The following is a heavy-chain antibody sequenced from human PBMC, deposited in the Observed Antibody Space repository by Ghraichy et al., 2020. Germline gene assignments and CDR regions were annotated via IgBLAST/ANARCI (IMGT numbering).Heavy chain of an antibody. J-gene: IGHJ6*02. D-gene: IGHD3-10*01. CDR2: IIQDGSKK. Sequence: GGSLRLSCAASAFTFSSYLMRWVRQAPGKGLEWVANIIQDGSKKYYVDSVKGRFTISRDNAKNSLYLQMNSLRAEDTAVYYCARVNYLYHYCMDVWGHGTTVTVSS. CDR1: AFTFSSYL. V-gene: IGHV3-7*01. CDR3: ARVNYLYHYCMDV.